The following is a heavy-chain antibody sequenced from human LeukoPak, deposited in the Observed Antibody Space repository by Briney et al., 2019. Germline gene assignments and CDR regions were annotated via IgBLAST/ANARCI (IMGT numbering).Heavy chain of an antibody. CDR1: GFTFSSYA. V-gene: IGHV3-30-3*02. Sequence: GRSLRLSCAASGFTFSSYAMHWVRQAPGKGLEWVAVISYDGSNKYYADSVKGRFTISRDNSKNTLYLQMNSLRAEDTAVYYCAKSGRGSSPPYYFDYWGQGTLVTVSS. CDR3: AKSGRGSSPPYYFDY. CDR2: ISYDGSNK. J-gene: IGHJ4*02. D-gene: IGHD6-6*01.